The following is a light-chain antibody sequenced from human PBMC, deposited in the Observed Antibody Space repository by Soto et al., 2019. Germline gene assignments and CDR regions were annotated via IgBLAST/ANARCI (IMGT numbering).Light chain of an antibody. Sequence: TQSPSSLSVSIGDRVTIPCQASQDISSYLYWYQQKPGKAPKLLIYDASNLETGVPSRFSGSGSGTDFTFTISSFQAEDVTRYYSQQYASLLLTFAGGTNV. CDR2: DAS. CDR3: QQYASLLLT. J-gene: IGKJ4*01. V-gene: IGKV1-33*01. CDR1: QDISSY.